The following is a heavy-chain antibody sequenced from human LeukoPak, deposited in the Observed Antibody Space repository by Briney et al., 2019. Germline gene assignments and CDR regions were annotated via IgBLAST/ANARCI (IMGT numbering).Heavy chain of an antibody. CDR1: GFTFSNYG. CDR3: TRDIGDFVSDF. V-gene: IGHV3-30*03. Sequence: PGGSLRLSCATSGFTFSNYGMHWVRQAPGKGLEWVAVISNDGSNIQYADSAKGRFTISRDNSKNTVYLQMNSLRSEDTAVYYCTRDIGDFVSDFWGQGTLVTVSS. J-gene: IGHJ4*02. CDR2: ISNDGSNI. D-gene: IGHD2-21*02.